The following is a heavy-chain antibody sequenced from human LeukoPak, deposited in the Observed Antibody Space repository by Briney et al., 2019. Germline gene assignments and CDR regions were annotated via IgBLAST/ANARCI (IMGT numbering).Heavy chain of an antibody. CDR2: ISYDGSNK. CDR1: GFTFSSYG. CDR3: AKDEDIVVVPAAMVY. D-gene: IGHD2-2*01. Sequence: GGSLRLSCAASGFTFSSYGMHWVRQAPGKGLEWVAVISYDGSNKYYADSVKGRFTISRDNSKNTLYLQMNSLRAEDTAVYYCAKDEDIVVVPAAMVYWGQGTLVTVSS. V-gene: IGHV3-30-3*01. J-gene: IGHJ4*02.